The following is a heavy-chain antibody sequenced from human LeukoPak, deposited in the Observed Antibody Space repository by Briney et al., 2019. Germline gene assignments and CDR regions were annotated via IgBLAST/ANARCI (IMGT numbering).Heavy chain of an antibody. CDR3: ARDPSNSSGWRTWFDP. CDR1: GYIFGKHG. J-gene: IGHJ5*02. CDR2: ISAYNGDT. V-gene: IGHV1-18*01. Sequence: DSVKVSCKASGYIFGKHGISWVRQAPGQGLEWMGWISAYNGDTNQAQKFQGRVTMTKDTSTSTAYMELRSLRSDDTAVYYCARDPSNSSGWRTWFDPWGQGTLVTVSP. D-gene: IGHD6-19*01.